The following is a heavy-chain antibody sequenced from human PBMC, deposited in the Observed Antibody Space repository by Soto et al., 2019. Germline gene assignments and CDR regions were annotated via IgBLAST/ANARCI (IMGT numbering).Heavy chain of an antibody. Sequence: PGGSLRLSCAASGFTFSSYAMSWVRQAPGKGLGWVSAISGSGGSTYYADSVKGRFTISRDNSKNTLYLQMNSLRAEDTAVYYCAKPYGWHDFWSGYPYYFDYWGQGTLVTVSS. J-gene: IGHJ4*02. V-gene: IGHV3-23*01. CDR2: ISGSGGST. D-gene: IGHD3-3*01. CDR3: AKPYGWHDFWSGYPYYFDY. CDR1: GFTFSSYA.